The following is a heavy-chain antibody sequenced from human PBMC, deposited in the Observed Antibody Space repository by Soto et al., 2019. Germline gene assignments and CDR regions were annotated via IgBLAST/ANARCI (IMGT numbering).Heavy chain of an antibody. Sequence: QLQLQESGPGLVKPSETLSLTCTVSGGSISSSSYYWGWIRQPPGKGLEWIGSIYYSGSTYYNPSLKSRVTISVDTSKNQFSLKLSSVTAADTAVYYCARQGRGLRYFDWLLGGMDVWGQGTTVTVSS. CDR2: IYYSGST. V-gene: IGHV4-39*01. D-gene: IGHD3-9*01. CDR1: GGSISSSSYY. CDR3: ARQGRGLRYFDWLLGGMDV. J-gene: IGHJ6*02.